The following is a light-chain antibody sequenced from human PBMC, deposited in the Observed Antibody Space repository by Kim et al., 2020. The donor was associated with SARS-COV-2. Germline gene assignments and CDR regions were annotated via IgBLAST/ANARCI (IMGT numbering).Light chain of an antibody. CDR2: GQN. CDR1: SLRTYD. Sequence: VALGQTVRITCQGDSLRTYDASWYQHKPGQAPVLVNYGQNNRPSGIPDRVSGSRSGNTSSLTITGAQAEDEADYYCNSRDNSGNQVFGGGTQLTVL. V-gene: IGLV3-19*01. J-gene: IGLJ3*02. CDR3: NSRDNSGNQV.